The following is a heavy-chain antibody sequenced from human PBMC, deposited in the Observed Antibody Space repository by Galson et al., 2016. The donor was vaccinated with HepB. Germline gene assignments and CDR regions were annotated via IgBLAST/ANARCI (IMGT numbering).Heavy chain of an antibody. V-gene: IGHV3-7*02. Sequence: SLRLSCAASGFTFSSYWMNWVRQAPGKGLEWVAIIKQDGSAKYYVDSLKGRFTISRDNSKNTLYLQMNGLRAEDTAVYYCAKVIGRDAYYYYGMDVWGQGTTVTVSS. CDR2: IKQDGSAK. CDR1: GFTFSSYW. J-gene: IGHJ6*02. CDR3: AKVIGRDAYYYYGMDV. D-gene: IGHD2/OR15-2a*01.